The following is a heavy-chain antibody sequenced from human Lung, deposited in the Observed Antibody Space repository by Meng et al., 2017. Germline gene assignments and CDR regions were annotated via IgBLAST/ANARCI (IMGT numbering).Heavy chain of an antibody. J-gene: IGHJ4*02. D-gene: IGHD4-11*01. CDR3: ARGPTTMAHDFDY. CDR2: INHSGST. V-gene: IGHV4-34*02. Sequence: QWGVELLEPAEALSLTGVGSGGSFSDYYWSWIRQPPGKGLGGIGEINHSGSTNYNPSHESRATIAVDTSQNNLSLKLSFVTAADSAVYYCARGPTTMAHDFDYWGQGTLVTVSS. CDR1: GGSFSDYY.